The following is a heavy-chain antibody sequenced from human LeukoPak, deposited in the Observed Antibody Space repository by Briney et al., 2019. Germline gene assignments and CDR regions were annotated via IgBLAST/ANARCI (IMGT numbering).Heavy chain of an antibody. CDR3: ARVRGGKYDYIWGSYRYLYYFDY. V-gene: IGHV4-34*01. CDR1: GGSFSGYY. Sequence: PSETLSLTCAVYGGSFSGYYWSWIRQPPGKGLEWIGKINHSGSTNYNPSLKSRVTISVDTSKNQFSLKLSSVTAADTAVYYCARVRGGKYDYIWGSYRYLYYFDYWGQGTLVTVSS. J-gene: IGHJ4*02. CDR2: INHSGST. D-gene: IGHD3-16*02.